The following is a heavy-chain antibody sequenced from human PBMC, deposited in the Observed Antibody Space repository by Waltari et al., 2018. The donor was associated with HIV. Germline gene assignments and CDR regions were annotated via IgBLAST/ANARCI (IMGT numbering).Heavy chain of an antibody. CDR2: IDTKTGIP. Sequence: QVQLQPSPSQFKKPGTSVKISCKSSENAFSGRVISWVRQAPGQGLVWIGLIDTKTGIPTYAQVFSGLLIWSLDTSVTTSYLQIRALKTNDTATYYCAEGYGAFDFDYWGQGTLITVSP. D-gene: IGHD2-15*01. CDR1: ENAFSGRV. CDR3: AEGYGAFDFDY. J-gene: IGHJ4*02. V-gene: IGHV7-4-1*01.